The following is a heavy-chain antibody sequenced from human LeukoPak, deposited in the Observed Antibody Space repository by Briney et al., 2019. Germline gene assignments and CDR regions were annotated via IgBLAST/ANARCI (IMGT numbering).Heavy chain of an antibody. Sequence: ASVKVSCKASGYTFTSYGISWVRQAPGQGLEWMGWISAYNGNTNYAQKLQGRVTMTTVTSTSTAYMELRSLRSDDTAVYYCARLSPNRYCSSTSCRNWFDPWGQGTLVTVSS. CDR1: GYTFTSYG. CDR3: ARLSPNRYCSSTSCRNWFDP. CDR2: ISAYNGNT. J-gene: IGHJ5*02. V-gene: IGHV1-18*01. D-gene: IGHD2-2*01.